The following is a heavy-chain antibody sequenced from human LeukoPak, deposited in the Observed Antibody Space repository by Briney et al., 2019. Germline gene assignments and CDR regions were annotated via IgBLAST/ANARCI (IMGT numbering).Heavy chain of an antibody. CDR3: ARVTPGTLRRFDF. D-gene: IGHD3-10*01. CDR1: GYTFTGYY. CDR2: INPNSGGT. V-gene: IGHV1-2*02. Sequence: ASVKVSCKASGYTFTGYYMHWVRQAPGQGLEWMGWINPNSGGTNYAQKFQGRVTMTRDTSISTAYMELSRLRSDDTAVYYCARVTPGTLRRFDFWGQGTLVTVSS. J-gene: IGHJ4*02.